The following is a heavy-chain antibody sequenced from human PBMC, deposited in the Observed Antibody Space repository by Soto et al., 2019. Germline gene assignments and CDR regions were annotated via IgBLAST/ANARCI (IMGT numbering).Heavy chain of an antibody. CDR3: ARDSTNYRRNDYNWFDP. D-gene: IGHD1-1*01. CDR2: IYYSGST. Sequence: SETQSLTCTVSGGSISSGGYYWSWIRQHPGKGLEWIGYIYYSGSTYYNPSLKSRVTISVDTSKNQFSLKLSSVTAADTAVYYCARDSTNYRRNDYNWFDPWGQGTLVTVSS. CDR1: GGSISSGGYY. J-gene: IGHJ5*02. V-gene: IGHV4-31*03.